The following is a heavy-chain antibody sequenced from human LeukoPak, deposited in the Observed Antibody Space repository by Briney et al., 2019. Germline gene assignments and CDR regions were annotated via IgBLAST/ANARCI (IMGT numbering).Heavy chain of an antibody. CDR1: GYTFTGYY. J-gene: IGHJ6*03. CDR2: INPNSGGT. D-gene: IGHD2-2*01. Sequence: ASVKVSCKASGYTFTGYYMHWVRQAPGQGLEWMGWINPNSGGTNYAQKFQGRVTMTRDTSISTAYMELSRLRSDDTAVYYCARGTVVVPAANFGLDSPLWYYMDVWGKGTTVTISS. CDR3: ARGTVVVPAANFGLDSPLWYYMDV. V-gene: IGHV1-2*02.